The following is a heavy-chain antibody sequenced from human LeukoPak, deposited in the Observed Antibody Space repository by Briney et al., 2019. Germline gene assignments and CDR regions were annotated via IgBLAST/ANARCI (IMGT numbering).Heavy chain of an antibody. Sequence: SETLSLTCAVSGGSISSGGYSWSWIRQPPGKGLEWIGYIYHSGSTYYNPSLKSRVTISVDRSKNQFSLKLSSVTAADTAVYYCARVIGGYDWAFDYWGQGTLVTVSS. CDR3: ARVIGGYDWAFDY. CDR1: GGSISSGGYS. CDR2: IYHSGST. J-gene: IGHJ4*02. V-gene: IGHV4-30-2*01. D-gene: IGHD5-12*01.